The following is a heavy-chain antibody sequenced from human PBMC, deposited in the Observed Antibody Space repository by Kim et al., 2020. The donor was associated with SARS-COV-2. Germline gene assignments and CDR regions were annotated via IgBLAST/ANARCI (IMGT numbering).Heavy chain of an antibody. Sequence: GGSLRLSCAASGFTFDDYAMHWVRQAPGKGLEWVSGISWNSGSIGYADSVKGRFTISRDNAKNSLYLQMNSLRAEDTALYYCAKDRGPAARFRVDAFDIWGQGTMVTVSS. CDR2: ISWNSGSI. V-gene: IGHV3-9*01. CDR1: GFTFDDYA. J-gene: IGHJ3*02. D-gene: IGHD2-2*01. CDR3: AKDRGPAARFRVDAFDI.